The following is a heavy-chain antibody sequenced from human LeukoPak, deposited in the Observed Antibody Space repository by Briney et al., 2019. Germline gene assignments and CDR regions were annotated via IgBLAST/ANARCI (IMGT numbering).Heavy chain of an antibody. CDR3: ARLKSSSGSYLFDY. D-gene: IGHD1-26*01. Sequence: SETLSLTCTVSGGSISSGSYYWSWIRQPAGKGLEWIGRIYTSGSTNYNPSLKSRVTISVDTSKNQFSLKLSSVTAADTAVYYCARLKSSSGSYLFDYWGQGTLVTVSS. CDR1: GGSISSGSYY. V-gene: IGHV4-61*02. CDR2: IYTSGST. J-gene: IGHJ4*02.